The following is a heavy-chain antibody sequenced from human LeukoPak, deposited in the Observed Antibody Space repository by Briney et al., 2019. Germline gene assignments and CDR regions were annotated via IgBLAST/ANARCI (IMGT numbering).Heavy chain of an antibody. D-gene: IGHD2-8*01. CDR3: ARSRGDSNGYGMDV. CDR1: GLVFSRFG. CDR2: IWYDGGNK. J-gene: IGHJ6*02. V-gene: IGHV3-33*01. Sequence: GRSLRLPCTAPGLVFSRFGMHWVRQAPGKGLEWVAVIWYDGGNKVYADSVRGRFTISRDNSKNMLYLQMNSLRAGDTAVYYCARSRGDSNGYGMDVWGQGTTVTVSS.